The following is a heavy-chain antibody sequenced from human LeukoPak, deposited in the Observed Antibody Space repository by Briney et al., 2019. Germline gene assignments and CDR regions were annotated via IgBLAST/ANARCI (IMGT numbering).Heavy chain of an antibody. CDR2: IIPIFTTA. Sequence: SVKVSCKAAGGTISNYVISWVRQAPGQGLEWMGGIIPIFTTANYAQKFQGRVTIAADESTSTAYMELSSLRSEDTAVYYCARGPQVGAFDLWGQGTMVTVSS. V-gene: IGHV1-69*13. D-gene: IGHD1-26*01. J-gene: IGHJ3*01. CDR1: GGTISNYV. CDR3: ARGPQVGAFDL.